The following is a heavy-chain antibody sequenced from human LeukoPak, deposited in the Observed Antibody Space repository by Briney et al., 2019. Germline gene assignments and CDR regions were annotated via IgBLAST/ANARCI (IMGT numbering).Heavy chain of an antibody. CDR3: ARGNICTNGVCYTGVRY. Sequence: ASVKVSCKASGYTFTSYDINWVRQATGQGLEWMGWTNPNSGNTGYAQKFQGRVTMTRNTSISTAYMELSSLRSEDTAVYYCARGNICTNGVCYTGVRYWGQGTLVTVSS. D-gene: IGHD2-8*01. CDR2: TNPNSGNT. V-gene: IGHV1-8*01. CDR1: GYTFTSYD. J-gene: IGHJ4*02.